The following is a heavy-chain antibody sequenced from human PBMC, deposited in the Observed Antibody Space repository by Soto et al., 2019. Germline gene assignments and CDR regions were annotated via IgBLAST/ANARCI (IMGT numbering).Heavy chain of an antibody. J-gene: IGHJ6*02. CDR1: GFPFSNYS. Sequence: PGGSLRLSCAASGFPFSNYSMHWVRPAPGKGLEWVAIISYDGSNKYYADSVKGRFTISRDNSKNTLYLQMNSLRTEDTAVYYCAREEKRFYYCYGMDVWGQGTTVTVSS. D-gene: IGHD4-17*01. V-gene: IGHV3-30-3*01. CDR3: AREEKRFYYCYGMDV. CDR2: ISYDGSNK.